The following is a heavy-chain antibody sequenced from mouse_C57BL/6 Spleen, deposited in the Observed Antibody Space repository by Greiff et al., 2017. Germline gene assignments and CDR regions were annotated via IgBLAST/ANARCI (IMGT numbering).Heavy chain of an antibody. J-gene: IGHJ2*01. V-gene: IGHV3-6*01. CDR3: ARAIPLNMGYEGYFDY. CDR1: GYSITSGYY. Sequence: ESGPGLVKPSQSLSLTCSVTGYSITSGYYWNWIRQFPGNKLEWMGYISYDGSNNYNPSLKNRISITRDTSKNQFFLKLNSVTTEDTATYYCARAIPLNMGYEGYFDYWGQGTTLTVSS. CDR2: ISYDGSN. D-gene: IGHD1-1*02.